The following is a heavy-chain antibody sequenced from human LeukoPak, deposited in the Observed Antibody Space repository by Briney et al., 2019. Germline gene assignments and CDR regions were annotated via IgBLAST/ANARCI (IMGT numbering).Heavy chain of an antibody. CDR3: ARNLVAGSRYYYYMDV. J-gene: IGHJ6*03. Sequence: LRLSCAASGFTFSDYYMSWIRQPPGKGLEWIGYIYYSGSTNYNPSLKSRVTISVDTSKNQFSLKLSSVTAADTAVYYCARNLVAGSRYYYYMDVWGKGTTVTISS. CDR1: GFTFSDYY. V-gene: IGHV4-59*01. CDR2: IYYSGST. D-gene: IGHD2-15*01.